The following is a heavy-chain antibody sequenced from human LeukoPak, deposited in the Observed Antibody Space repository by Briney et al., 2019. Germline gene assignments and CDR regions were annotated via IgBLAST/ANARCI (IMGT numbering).Heavy chain of an antibody. D-gene: IGHD6-19*01. CDR2: VSLDGIT. CDR3: ERDSSAPRSYFALDV. CDR1: GDSISDDSVNKNNW. Sequence: SGTLSLTCVFSGDSISDDSVNKNNWLNWVRQAPGKGLEWIGDVSLDGITNYNPSLLGRVTISLDKSAKQVSLRLTSVTAADTAIYYCERDSSAPRSYFALDVWGQGTTVTVSS. J-gene: IGHJ6*01. V-gene: IGHV4-4*02.